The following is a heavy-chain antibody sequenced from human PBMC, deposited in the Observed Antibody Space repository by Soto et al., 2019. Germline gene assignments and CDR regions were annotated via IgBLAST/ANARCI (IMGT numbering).Heavy chain of an antibody. Sequence: QVQLQESGPGLVKPSQTLSLTCTVSGGSISSGSYYWSWIRQHPGKGLEWIGYIYYSGTTYYNPSLKSRVIISLDTSKNQFSLKLNSVTAADTAVYYCARDRGADYYDRGGYYGVNAFDIWGQGTMVTVSS. CDR2: IYYSGTT. CDR3: ARDRGADYYDRGGYYGVNAFDI. CDR1: GGSISSGSYY. J-gene: IGHJ3*02. V-gene: IGHV4-31*03. D-gene: IGHD3-22*01.